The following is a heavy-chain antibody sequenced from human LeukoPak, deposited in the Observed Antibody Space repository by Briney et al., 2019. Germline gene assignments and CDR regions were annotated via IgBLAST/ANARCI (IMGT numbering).Heavy chain of an antibody. V-gene: IGHV1-2*02. D-gene: IGHD1-26*01. CDR3: ARGMEPYYYMDV. J-gene: IGHJ6*03. CDR2: INPNSGGT. CDR1: GYTFNGYY. Sequence: ASVKVSCKASGYTFNGYYMHWVRQAPGQGLEWMGWINPNSGGTNYAQKFQGRVTMTRDTSISTAYMELSRLRSDDTAVYYCARGMEPYYYMDVLGKGTTVTVSS.